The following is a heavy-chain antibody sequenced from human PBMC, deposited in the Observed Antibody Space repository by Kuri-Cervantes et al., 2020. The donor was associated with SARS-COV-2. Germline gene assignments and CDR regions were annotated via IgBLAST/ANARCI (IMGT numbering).Heavy chain of an antibody. V-gene: IGHV4-30-4*08. CDR2: IYYSGST. D-gene: IGHD3-10*01. CDR3: ASDLFGELATYFDY. J-gene: IGHJ4*02. CDR1: GGSISSGDYY. Sequence: SETLSLTCTVSGGSISSGDYYWSWIRQPPGKGLEWIGYIYYSGSTYYNPSPKSRVTISVDTSKNQFSLKLSSVTAADTAVYYCASDLFGELATYFDYWGQGTLVTVSS.